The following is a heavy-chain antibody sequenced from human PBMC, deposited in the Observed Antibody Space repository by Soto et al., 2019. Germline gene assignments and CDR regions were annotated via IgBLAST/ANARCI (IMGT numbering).Heavy chain of an antibody. CDR2: INGGSGHT. CDR3: ARVLTPNWFDP. J-gene: IGHJ5*02. D-gene: IGHD2-15*01. Sequence: AASVKVSCKTSGFAFTNSTIHWVRQAPGQRLEWMGWINGGSGHTRYSQNFQARVTITKDTSASSAYMELRSLRSDDTAVYYCARVLTPNWFDPWGQGTLVTVSS. V-gene: IGHV1-3*01. CDR1: GFAFTNST.